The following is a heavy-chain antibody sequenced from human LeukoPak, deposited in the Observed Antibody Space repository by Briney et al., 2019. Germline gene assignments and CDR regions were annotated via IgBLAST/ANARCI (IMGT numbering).Heavy chain of an antibody. CDR2: IYYSGST. CDR1: GGSISSYY. CDR3: ARHPINTYYYDSSGWA. Sequence: PSETLSLTCTVSGGSISSYYWSWIRQPPGKGLEWIGYIYYSGSTNYNPSLKSRVTISVDTSKNQFSLKLSSVTAADTAVYYCARHPINTYYYDSSGWAWGQGTLVTVSS. J-gene: IGHJ5*02. V-gene: IGHV4-59*01. D-gene: IGHD3-22*01.